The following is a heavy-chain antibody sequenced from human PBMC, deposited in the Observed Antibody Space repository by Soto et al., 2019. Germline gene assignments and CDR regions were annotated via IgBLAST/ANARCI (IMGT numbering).Heavy chain of an antibody. CDR2: ISYDGSNK. D-gene: IGHD6-13*01. CDR1: GFTFSSYA. V-gene: IGHV3-30-3*01. CDR3: AKGRWAGIAAAEDY. Sequence: QVQLVESGGGVVQPGRSLRLSCAASGFTFSSYAMHWVRQAPGKGLEWVAVISYDGSNKYYADSVKGRFTISRDNSKNTLYLKMNSLRAEDTAVYYCAKGRWAGIAAAEDYWGQGTLVTVSS. J-gene: IGHJ4*02.